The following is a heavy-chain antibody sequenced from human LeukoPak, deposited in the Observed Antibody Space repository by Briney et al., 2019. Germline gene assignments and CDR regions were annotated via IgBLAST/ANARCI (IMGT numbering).Heavy chain of an antibody. CDR2: IWYDGRKE. J-gene: IGHJ4*02. Sequence: GGSLRLSCAASGFTFSSYGMHWVRQAPGKGLEWVALIWYDGRKEYYADSVKGRFTISRDNSKNTLYLQMSSLRAEDTAVYYCARDLCGGDCYGPDYWGQGSLVTVSS. V-gene: IGHV3-33*01. D-gene: IGHD2-21*02. CDR3: ARDLCGGDCYGPDY. CDR1: GFTFSSYG.